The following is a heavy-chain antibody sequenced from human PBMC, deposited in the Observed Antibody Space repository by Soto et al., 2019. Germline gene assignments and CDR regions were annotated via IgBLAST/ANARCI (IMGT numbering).Heavy chain of an antibody. Sequence: WTWIRQPPGKGLEWIGFMYNSGSTHYNPSLKSRVTISLDTSKNQFSLNLRSVTAADTAVYYCASMGYHYGSGSYPLDYWGQGTLVTFSS. CDR2: MYNSGST. J-gene: IGHJ4*02. V-gene: IGHV4-59*08. D-gene: IGHD3-10*01. CDR3: ASMGYHYGSGSYPLDY.